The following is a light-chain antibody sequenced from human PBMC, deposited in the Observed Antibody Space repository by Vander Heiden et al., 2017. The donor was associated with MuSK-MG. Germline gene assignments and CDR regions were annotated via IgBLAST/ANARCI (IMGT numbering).Light chain of an antibody. CDR3: QAWDSSTVV. Sequence: SYELTQPPSVSVSPGQTASITCSGDKLGDKYACWYQQKPGQSPVLVIYQDSKRPSGIPERFSGSNSANKATLTISGTQAMDDADDYCQAWDSSTVVFGGGTKLTVL. CDR2: QDS. V-gene: IGLV3-1*01. J-gene: IGLJ2*01. CDR1: KLGDKY.